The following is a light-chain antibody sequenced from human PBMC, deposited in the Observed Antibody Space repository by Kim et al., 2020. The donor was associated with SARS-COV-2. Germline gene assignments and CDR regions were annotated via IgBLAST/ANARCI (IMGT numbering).Light chain of an antibody. CDR2: YKSDSEK. Sequence: QPALTQPPSSSASPGESARLTCTLPPNLNVGTYNIYWYQQRSGSPPRFLLYYKSDSEKGQGSGVPSRFSGSKDASANAGILLISGLQSEDEGDYHCMVWPSNPWLFGGGTQLTVL. CDR3: MVWPSNPWL. J-gene: IGLJ3*02. V-gene: IGLV5-37*01. CDR1: PNLNVGTYN.